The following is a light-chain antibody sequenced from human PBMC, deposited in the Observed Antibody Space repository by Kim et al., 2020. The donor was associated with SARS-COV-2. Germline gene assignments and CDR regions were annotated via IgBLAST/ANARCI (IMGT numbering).Light chain of an antibody. CDR1: SNNVGNQG. V-gene: IGLV10-54*01. CDR2: TNN. CDR3: SAWDSSLSAWV. Sequence: QTATLTCTGNSNNVGNQGAAWLQQHQGQPPKLLSYTNNNRPSGISERFSASRSGNTASLTITGLQPEDEADYYCSAWDSSLSAWVFGGGTQLTVL. J-gene: IGLJ3*02.